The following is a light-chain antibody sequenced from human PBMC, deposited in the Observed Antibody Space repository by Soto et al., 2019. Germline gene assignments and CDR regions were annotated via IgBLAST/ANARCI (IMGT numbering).Light chain of an antibody. Sequence: EVVLTQSPDTLSLSVGERASLSCRASQSISSNFLAWYQQKPGQAPRLLIYSASTRATGVPDRFSGSGSGTHLTLTITRLEPEDFAIYICQTYNLSFGPGTKVEIK. CDR1: QSISSNF. J-gene: IGKJ3*01. V-gene: IGKV3-20*01. CDR2: SAS. CDR3: QTYNLS.